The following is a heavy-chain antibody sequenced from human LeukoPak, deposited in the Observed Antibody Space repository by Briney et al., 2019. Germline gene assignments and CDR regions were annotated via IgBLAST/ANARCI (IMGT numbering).Heavy chain of an antibody. Sequence: GGSLRLSCAASGFTVSSNYMSWVRQAPGKGLEWVSVIYSGGSTYYADSVKGRFTISRDNSKNTLYLQMNSLRAEDTAVYYCARGLGDSSGYYYGYFDLWGRGTLVTVSS. J-gene: IGHJ2*01. CDR3: ARGLGDSSGYYYGYFDL. V-gene: IGHV3-66*01. CDR2: IYSGGST. D-gene: IGHD3-22*01. CDR1: GFTVSSNY.